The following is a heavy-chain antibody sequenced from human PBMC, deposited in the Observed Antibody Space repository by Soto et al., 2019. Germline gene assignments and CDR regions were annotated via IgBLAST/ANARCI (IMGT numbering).Heavy chain of an antibody. CDR3: AKDRRDGYTTCSRCYGVDV. CDR2: ISHDGTKT. D-gene: IGHD5-18*01. CDR1: GFNFGAYG. J-gene: IGHJ6*02. Sequence: QVQLVESGGGVVQPGTSLRLACEASGFNFGAYGMHWVRQAPGKGLEWVAVISHDGTKTYYSDSVKGRFTVSRDNSKNMVYVQMVSLSPDDTAVYSFAKDRRDGYTTCSRCYGVDVWGQGTTVTVSS. V-gene: IGHV3-30*18.